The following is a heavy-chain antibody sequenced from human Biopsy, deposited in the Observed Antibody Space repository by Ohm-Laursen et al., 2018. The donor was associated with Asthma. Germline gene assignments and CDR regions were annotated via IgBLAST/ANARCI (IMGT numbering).Heavy chain of an antibody. Sequence: SLRLSCTAFGFMFRSFGMHWVRQAPGKGLEWEAVISYDGNHKFYEDSVKGRFTISRDNSMNTLYLHMNSLRVEDTAVYYCARGLDYSGRSGFDYWGQGTLVTVSS. CDR2: ISYDGNHK. J-gene: IGHJ4*02. CDR3: ARGLDYSGRSGFDY. CDR1: GFMFRSFG. D-gene: IGHD3-10*01. V-gene: IGHV3-30*03.